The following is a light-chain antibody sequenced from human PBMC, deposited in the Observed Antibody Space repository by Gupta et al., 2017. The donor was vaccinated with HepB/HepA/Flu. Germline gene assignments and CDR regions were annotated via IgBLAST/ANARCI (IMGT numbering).Light chain of an antibody. Sequence: DIEMTQSPSTLSASLGDRVTITCRASQSVNDWLAWYQHKPGSAPKLLIAKASNLETGVPTRFSGSGSGTEFTLTITSLQPDESATYFCRRENRYSWTFGQGTKVEIK. J-gene: IGKJ1*01. V-gene: IGKV1-5*03. CDR1: QSVNDW. CDR3: RRENRYSWT. CDR2: KAS.